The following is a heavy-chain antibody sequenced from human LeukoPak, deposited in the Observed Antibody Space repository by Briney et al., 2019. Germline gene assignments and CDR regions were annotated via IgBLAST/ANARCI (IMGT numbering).Heavy chain of an antibody. Sequence: SETLSLTCTVSGGSISSGSDYWSWIRQPAWKGLEWIGRIYTSGSTNYNPSLKSRVTISVDTSKNQFSLKLSSVAAAETAVYSGARSGAGRLCGDLLHYFDYWGQGTLVTVSS. V-gene: IGHV4-61*02. D-gene: IGHD3-10*02. CDR3: ARSGAGRLCGDLLHYFDY. CDR2: IYTSGST. J-gene: IGHJ4*02. CDR1: GGSISSGSDY.